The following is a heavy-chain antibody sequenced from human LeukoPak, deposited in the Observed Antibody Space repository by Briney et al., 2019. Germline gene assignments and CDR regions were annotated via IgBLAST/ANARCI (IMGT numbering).Heavy chain of an antibody. Sequence: ASVKVSCKASGYTFTSYGISWVRQAPGQGLEWMGWISAYNGNTNYAQKLQGRVTMTTDTSTSTAYMELRSLRSDDTAVYYCARPSSGWASYYFDYWGQGTLVSVFS. CDR1: GYTFTSYG. J-gene: IGHJ4*02. CDR2: ISAYNGNT. V-gene: IGHV1-18*01. D-gene: IGHD6-19*01. CDR3: ARPSSGWASYYFDY.